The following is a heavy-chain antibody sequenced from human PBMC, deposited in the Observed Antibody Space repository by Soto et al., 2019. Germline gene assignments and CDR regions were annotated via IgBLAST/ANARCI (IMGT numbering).Heavy chain of an antibody. CDR3: AKDNCISTSCYRLYNWFDP. V-gene: IGHV3-30*18. J-gene: IGHJ5*02. Sequence: QVQLVESGGGVVQPGRSLRLSCAASGFTFSSYGMHWVRQAPGKGLEWVAVISYDGSNKYYADSVRGRFTISRDNSKNKLYLQMHSLRAEDMAVYYCAKDNCISTSCYRLYNWFDPWGQGTLVTVSS. CDR1: GFTFSSYG. CDR2: ISYDGSNK. D-gene: IGHD2-2*01.